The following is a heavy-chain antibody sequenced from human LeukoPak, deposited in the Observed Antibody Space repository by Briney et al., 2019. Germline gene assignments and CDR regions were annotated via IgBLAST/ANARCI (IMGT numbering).Heavy chain of an antibody. CDR3: ARGTPYYYDSSGYYYGY. CDR2: IKQDGSEK. V-gene: IGHV3-7*01. D-gene: IGHD3-22*01. Sequence: GGSLRLSCAASGFTFSSYWMSWVRQAPGKGLEWVANIKQDGSEKYYVDSVKGRFTISRDNAKNSLYLQMNSLRAEDTAVYYCARGTPYYYDSSGYYYGYWGQGTLVTVSS. J-gene: IGHJ4*02. CDR1: GFTFSSYW.